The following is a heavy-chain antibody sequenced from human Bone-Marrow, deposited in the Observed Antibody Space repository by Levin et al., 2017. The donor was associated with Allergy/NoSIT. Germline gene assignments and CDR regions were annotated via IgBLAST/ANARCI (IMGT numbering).Heavy chain of an antibody. J-gene: IGHJ4*02. D-gene: IGHD2-15*01. CDR3: VKGGVVVADSFDF. CDR1: GFTFGNYA. Sequence: GGSLRLSCSASGFTFGNYAMHWVRQAPGKGLEYVSYITSNGESTYYIDSVKGRFTISRDNSKNTLDVQMTNLKAEDTAIYYCVKGGVVVADSFDFWGQGTLVTVSS. CDR2: ITSNGEST. V-gene: IGHV3-64*05.